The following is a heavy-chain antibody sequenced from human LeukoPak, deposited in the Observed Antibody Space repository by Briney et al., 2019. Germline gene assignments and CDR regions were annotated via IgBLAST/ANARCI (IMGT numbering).Heavy chain of an antibody. CDR1: GFTFSSYE. CDR2: ISSSGSTI. CDR3: AREGSSGWLTWYAFDI. D-gene: IGHD6-19*01. J-gene: IGHJ3*02. Sequence: GGSLRLSCAASGFTFSSYEMNWARQAPGKGLEWVSYISSSGSTIYYADSVKGRFTISRDNAKNSPYLQMNSLRAEDTAVYYCAREGSSGWLTWYAFDIWGQGTMVTVSS. V-gene: IGHV3-48*03.